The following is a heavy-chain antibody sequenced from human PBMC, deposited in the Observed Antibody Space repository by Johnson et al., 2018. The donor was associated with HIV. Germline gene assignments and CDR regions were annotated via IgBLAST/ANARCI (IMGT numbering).Heavy chain of an antibody. J-gene: IGHJ3*02. Sequence: QVQLVESGGGVVQPGRSLRLSCAASGFTFSSYAMHWVRQAPGKGLEWVAVISYDGSNKYYADSVKGRFTISRDNSKNTLYLQMNSLRAEDTAVYYCARDPRGPTWIQLDDAVDIWGQGTMVTVSS. CDR1: GFTFSSYA. CDR3: ARDPRGPTWIQLDDAVDI. D-gene: IGHD5-18*01. CDR2: ISYDGSNK. V-gene: IGHV3-30*04.